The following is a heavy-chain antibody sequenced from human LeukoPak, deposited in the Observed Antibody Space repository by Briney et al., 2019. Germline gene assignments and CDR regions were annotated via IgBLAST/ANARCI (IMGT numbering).Heavy chain of an antibody. CDR2: INPNSGGT. V-gene: IGHV1-2*02. Sequence: GASVKVSCKASGYTFTGYYMHWVRQAPGQGLEWMGWINPNSGGTNYAQKFQGRVTMTRDTSISTAYMGLSRLRSDDTAVYYCAREGVWIQLWNHNWFDPWGQGTLVTVSS. J-gene: IGHJ5*02. CDR1: GYTFTGYY. D-gene: IGHD5-18*01. CDR3: AREGVWIQLWNHNWFDP.